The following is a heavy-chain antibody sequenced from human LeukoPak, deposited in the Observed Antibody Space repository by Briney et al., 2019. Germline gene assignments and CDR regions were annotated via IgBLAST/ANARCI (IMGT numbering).Heavy chain of an antibody. CDR1: GDSVSSTSAT. J-gene: IGHJ1*01. D-gene: IGHD1-26*01. V-gene: IGHV6-1*01. Sequence: SGPGLVKPSQPLSLTCAISGDSVSSTSATWSWIRQSPSRGLEWLGMTYYRTKWYYYYAVSVKSRMTVNPETSKNQFSLQLNSVPPEHTAVYYRTRGDHGSATSLFRHWGQGTLVTVPS. CDR2: TYYRTKWYY. CDR3: TRGDHGSATSLFRH.